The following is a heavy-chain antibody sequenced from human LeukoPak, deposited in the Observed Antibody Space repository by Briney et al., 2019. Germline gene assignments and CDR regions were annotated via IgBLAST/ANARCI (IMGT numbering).Heavy chain of an antibody. D-gene: IGHD6-19*01. CDR1: GDSISSSSYS. CDR2: IYFSGST. CDR3: ARHLAVAVAS. Sequence: SETLSLTCAVSGDSISSSSYSWGRIRQPPGKGLEWIGSIYFSGSTSYNPSLRSRVTISVDTSKNQFSLKLRSVTAADTAVYYCARHLAVAVASWGQGTLVTVSS. V-gene: IGHV4-39*01. J-gene: IGHJ4*02.